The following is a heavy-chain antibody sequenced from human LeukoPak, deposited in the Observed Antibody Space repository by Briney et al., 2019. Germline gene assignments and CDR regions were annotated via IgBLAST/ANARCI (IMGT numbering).Heavy chain of an antibody. Sequence: SETLSLTCTVSGYSISSGYYWGWIRQPPGKGLEWIGSIYHSGSTYYNPSLKSRVTISVDTSKNQFSLKLSSVTAADTAVYYCARSPKTIRFLEWSYGAFDYWGQGTLVTVSS. CDR2: IYHSGST. CDR3: ARSPKTIRFLEWSYGAFDY. CDR1: GYSISSGYY. J-gene: IGHJ4*02. V-gene: IGHV4-38-2*02. D-gene: IGHD3-3*01.